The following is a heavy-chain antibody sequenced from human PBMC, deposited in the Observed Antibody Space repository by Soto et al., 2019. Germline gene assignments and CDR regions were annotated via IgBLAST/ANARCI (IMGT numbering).Heavy chain of an antibody. Sequence: PSETLSLTCTVSGGSISSYYWSWIRQPPGKGLEWIGYIYYSGSTNYNPSLKSRVTISVDTSKNQFSLKLSSVTAADTAVYYCARGPSITGSGSYYNVWFDYWGQGTLVTVSS. J-gene: IGHJ4*02. D-gene: IGHD3-10*01. V-gene: IGHV4-59*12. CDR2: IYYSGST. CDR3: ARGPSITGSGSYYNVWFDY. CDR1: GGSISSYY.